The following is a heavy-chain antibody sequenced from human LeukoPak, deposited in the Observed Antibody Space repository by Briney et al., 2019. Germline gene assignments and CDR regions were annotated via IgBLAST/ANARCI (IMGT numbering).Heavy chain of an antibody. CDR3: ARQQYSSPEY. V-gene: IGHV3-30*02. CDR1: GFTFSSYG. J-gene: IGHJ4*02. D-gene: IGHD6-6*01. CDR2: IRYDGSNK. Sequence: GGSLRLSCAASGFTFSSYGMHWVRQAPGKGLEWVAFIRYDGSNKYYADSVKGRFTISRDNSKNTLYLQMNSLRAEDTAVYYCARQQYSSPEYWGQGTLVTVSS.